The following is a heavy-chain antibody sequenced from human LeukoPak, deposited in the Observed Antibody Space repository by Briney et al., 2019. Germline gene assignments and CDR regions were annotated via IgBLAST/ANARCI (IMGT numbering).Heavy chain of an antibody. V-gene: IGHV1-2*02. CDR2: INPNSGGT. CDR1: GYTFTGYY. CDR3: ACENLNDY. Sequence: ASVKVSCKASGYTFTGYYMHWVRQAPGQGLEWMGWINPNSGGTNYAQKFQGRVTMTRDTSISTAYMELTRLRSDDEAVYHGACENLNDYWGQGTLVTVSS. J-gene: IGHJ4*02. D-gene: IGHD1-14*01.